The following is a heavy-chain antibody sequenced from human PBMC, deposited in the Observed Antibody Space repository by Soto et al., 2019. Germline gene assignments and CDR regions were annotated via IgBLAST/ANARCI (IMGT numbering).Heavy chain of an antibody. J-gene: IGHJ6*03. CDR2: IYYSGST. D-gene: IGHD3-16*01. Sequence: QLQLQESGPGLVKPSETLSLTCTVSGGSISSSSYYWGWIRQPPGKGLEWIGSIYYSGSTYYNPSLKSRVTISVDTSKNQFSLKLSSVTAADTAVYYCARRIPSRLISGFVGVKDIDVWGKGTTVTVSS. V-gene: IGHV4-39*01. CDR1: GGSISSSSYY. CDR3: ARRIPSRLISGFVGVKDIDV.